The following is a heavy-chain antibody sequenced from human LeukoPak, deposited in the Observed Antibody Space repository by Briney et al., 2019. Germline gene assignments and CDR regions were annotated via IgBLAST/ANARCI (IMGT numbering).Heavy chain of an antibody. CDR3: ATLRGASTAVFDS. D-gene: IGHD2-21*02. CDR1: GGSINNDY. V-gene: IGHV4-59*08. Sequence: SETLSLTCTVSGGSINNDYWSWIRQSPGKRLEWIGYIHYSGPTNYSPSLNSRVTISVDTSKNQFSLELSSVTAAGTALYCCATLRGASTAVFDSWGQGTLVTVSS. J-gene: IGHJ4*02. CDR2: IHYSGPT.